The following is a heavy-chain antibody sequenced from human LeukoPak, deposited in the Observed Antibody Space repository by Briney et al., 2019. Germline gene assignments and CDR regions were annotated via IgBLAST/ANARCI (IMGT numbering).Heavy chain of an antibody. CDR3: AKGRYFDYYDSSGYYEFDY. Sequence: GGSLRLSCAAPGFTFSSYGMYWVRQAPGKGLEWVVVISYDGSNKYYADSVKGRFTISRDNSKNTLYLQMNSLRAEDTAVYYCAKGRYFDYYDSSGYYEFDYWGQGTLVTVSS. CDR2: ISYDGSNK. J-gene: IGHJ4*02. D-gene: IGHD3-22*01. CDR1: GFTFSSYG. V-gene: IGHV3-30*18.